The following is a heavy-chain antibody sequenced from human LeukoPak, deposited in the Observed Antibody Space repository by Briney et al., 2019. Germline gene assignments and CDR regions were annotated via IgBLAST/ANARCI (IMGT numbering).Heavy chain of an antibody. CDR3: ARDVFGAQFYYATNYYYYGMDV. CDR1: GYTFTDYY. D-gene: IGHD3-10*01. Sequence: GASVKVSCKASGYTFTDYYFHWVRQAPGQGLEWVGWINPNSGATNYAPKFKGRVTMTRDTSISTVYMELNRLTSDDTAVYYCARDVFGAQFYYATNYYYYGMDVWGRGTTVTVSS. CDR2: INPNSGAT. J-gene: IGHJ6*02. V-gene: IGHV1-2*02.